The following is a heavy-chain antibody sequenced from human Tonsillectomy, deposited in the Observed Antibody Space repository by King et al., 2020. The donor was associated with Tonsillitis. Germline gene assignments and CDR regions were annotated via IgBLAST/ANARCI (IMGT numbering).Heavy chain of an antibody. CDR2: IIPVFGPP. CDR1: GGSFNNYA. D-gene: IGHD2-21*01. J-gene: IGHJ5*02. V-gene: IGHV1-69*01. Sequence: VQLVQSGAEVKKPGSSVKISCKASGGSFNNYAINLVRQAPGKGLEWMGRIIPVFGPPNYAQKFRGRVTMSADESTSSFNMEVSSLRSEDTAVYYCAREFQLLFGFDPWGQGTLVTVSS. CDR3: AREFQLLFGFDP.